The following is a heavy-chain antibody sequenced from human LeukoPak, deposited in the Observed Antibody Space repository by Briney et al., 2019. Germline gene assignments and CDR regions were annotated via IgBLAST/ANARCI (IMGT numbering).Heavy chain of an antibody. V-gene: IGHV4-4*07. CDR2: IYTSGST. Sequence: SETLSLTCTVSGDSISSYYWSWIRQPAGKGLEWIGRIYTSGSTNYNTSLKSRVTMSVDTSKNQFSLKLSSVTAADTAVYYCARDSYCYGSGSLFFDYWGQGTLVTVSS. CDR1: GDSISSYY. CDR3: ARDSYCYGSGSLFFDY. J-gene: IGHJ4*02. D-gene: IGHD3-10*01.